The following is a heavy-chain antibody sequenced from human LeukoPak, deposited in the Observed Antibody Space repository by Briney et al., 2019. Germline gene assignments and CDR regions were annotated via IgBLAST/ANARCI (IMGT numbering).Heavy chain of an antibody. CDR2: FYYSGSP. J-gene: IGHJ4*02. D-gene: IGHD7-27*01. V-gene: IGHV4-39*01. CDR3: ANTNWGGFRNY. CDR1: GGSISNSNYY. Sequence: SETLSLTCTVSGGSISNSNYYWGWIRQPPGKGLEWVGTFYYSGSPYYNPSLKSRVTISVDTSKNQFSLKLSSVTAADTAVYYCANTNWGGFRNYWGQGTLVTVSS.